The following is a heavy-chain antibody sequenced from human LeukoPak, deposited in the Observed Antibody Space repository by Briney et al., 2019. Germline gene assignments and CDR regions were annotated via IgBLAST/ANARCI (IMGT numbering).Heavy chain of an antibody. D-gene: IGHD3-10*01. J-gene: IGHJ6*03. CDR2: MNPKSGNT. V-gene: IGHV1-8*02. Sequence: ASVKVSCKASGYTFTSYDINWVRQATGQGLEWMGWMNPKSGNTGYAQKFQGRVTMTRNTSISTAYMELSSLRSEDTAVYYCAVNYYGSGSYYYMDVWGKGTTVTISS. CDR3: AVNYYGSGSYYYMDV. CDR1: GYTFTSYD.